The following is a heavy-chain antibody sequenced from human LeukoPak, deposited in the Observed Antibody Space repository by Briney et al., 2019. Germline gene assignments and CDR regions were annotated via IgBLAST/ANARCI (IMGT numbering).Heavy chain of an antibody. D-gene: IGHD1-1*01. V-gene: IGHV4-34*01. CDR1: GGSFSGYY. CDR2: ITSSGST. CDR3: SRRSGTNYYYYYYGLDV. J-gene: IGHJ6*02. Sequence: SETLSLTCAVYGGSFSGYYWGWIRQPPGKGLEWIGSITSSGSTYYNPSLNSRLIVSIDTSKNQFSLQLRSVTAADTAVYYCSRRSGTNYYYYYYGLDVWGQGTTVTVSS.